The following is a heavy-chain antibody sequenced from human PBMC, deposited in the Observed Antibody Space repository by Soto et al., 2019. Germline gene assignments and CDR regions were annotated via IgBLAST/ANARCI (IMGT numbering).Heavy chain of an antibody. Sequence: QVQLVESGGGVVQPGRSLRLSCAASGFTFSSYAMHWVRQAPGKGLEWVAVISYDGSNKYYADSVKGRFTISRDNSKNTLYLQMNSLRAEDTAVYYCARTPSVADTDYWGQGTLVTVSS. V-gene: IGHV3-30-3*01. CDR1: GFTFSSYA. CDR2: ISYDGSNK. J-gene: IGHJ4*02. D-gene: IGHD6-19*01. CDR3: ARTPSVADTDY.